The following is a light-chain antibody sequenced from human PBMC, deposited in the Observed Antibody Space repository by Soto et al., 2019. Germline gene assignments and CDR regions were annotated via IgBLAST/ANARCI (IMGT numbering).Light chain of an antibody. Sequence: EIVLTQSPGTLSLSPGEIATLSFSASQSVSSSYLAWYQQKPGQAPRLLIYDASNRATGIPARFSGSGSGTDSTLTISSLEPEDFAVYYCQQYGSSPLTFGGGTKVDIK. CDR3: QQYGSSPLT. CDR2: DAS. V-gene: IGKV3-20*01. CDR1: QSVSSSY. J-gene: IGKJ4*01.